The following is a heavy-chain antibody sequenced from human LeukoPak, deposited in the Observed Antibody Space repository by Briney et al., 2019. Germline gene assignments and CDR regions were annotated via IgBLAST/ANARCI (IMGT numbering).Heavy chain of an antibody. D-gene: IGHD2-21*02. CDR2: MHPGNGNT. J-gene: IGHJ4*02. CDR1: GYRFISNS. Sequence: GPAVKISCKASGYRFISNSIQWVRQAPGLGPEWLGWMHPGNGNTRYAEKFQGRFTMTRDTSINTAYIDLSSLRSGDTPGYYCAREGSYCVGGDCYSFDFWGQGTLITVSS. V-gene: IGHV1-2*02. CDR3: AREGSYCVGGDCYSFDF.